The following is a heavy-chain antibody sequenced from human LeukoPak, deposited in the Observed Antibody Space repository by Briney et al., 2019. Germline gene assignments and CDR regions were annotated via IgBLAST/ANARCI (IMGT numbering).Heavy chain of an antibody. Sequence: PSETLSLTCTVSGDSISGSDDFWSWIRQPPGKGLEWIGSIYYSGSTYYNPSLKSRVTISVDTSKNQFSLKLSSVTAADTAVYYCARDGDSYGSFDYWGQGTLVTVSS. CDR3: ARDGDSYGSFDY. D-gene: IGHD5-18*01. J-gene: IGHJ4*02. V-gene: IGHV4-39*07. CDR1: GDSISGSDDF. CDR2: IYYSGST.